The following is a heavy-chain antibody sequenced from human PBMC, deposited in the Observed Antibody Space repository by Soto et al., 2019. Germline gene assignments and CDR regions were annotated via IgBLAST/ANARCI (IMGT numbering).Heavy chain of an antibody. V-gene: IGHV4-34*01. J-gene: IGHJ5*02. D-gene: IGHD5-12*01. CDR2: INHSGST. Sequence: PSETLSLTCAVYGGSFSGYYWSWIRQPPGKGLEWIGEINHSGSTNYNPSLKGRVTISVDTSKNQFSLKLSSVTAADTAVYYCARGRRLIGSGYDYRGNWFDPWGQGTLVTVSS. CDR3: ARGRRLIGSGYDYRGNWFDP. CDR1: GGSFSGYY.